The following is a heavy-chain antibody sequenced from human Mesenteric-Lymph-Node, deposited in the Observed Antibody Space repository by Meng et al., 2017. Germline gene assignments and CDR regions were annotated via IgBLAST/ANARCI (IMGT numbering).Heavy chain of an antibody. D-gene: IGHD2-15*01. CDR3: ARGGYDLNWFDP. Sequence: QLPGPGPGLVKPSDTLSPTCAVSGGSISRGGYSWSWIRQPPGKGLEWIGHIYHSGNTYYNPSLKSRVTMSVDRSKNQFSLKLNSVTAADTAVYYCARGGYDLNWFDPWGQGTLVTVSS. V-gene: IGHV4-30-2*01. CDR1: GGSISRGGYS. J-gene: IGHJ5*02. CDR2: IYHSGNT.